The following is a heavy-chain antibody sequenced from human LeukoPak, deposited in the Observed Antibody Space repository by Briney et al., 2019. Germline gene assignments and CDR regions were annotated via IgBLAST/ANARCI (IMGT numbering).Heavy chain of an antibody. CDR1: GGTFSSYA. CDR3: ATYYYGSGSYSRDY. CDR2: VIPIFGTA. Sequence: SVKVSCKASGGTFSSYAISWVRQAPGQGLEWMGGVIPIFGTANYAQKFQGRVTITADESTSTAYMELSSLRSEDTAVYYCATYYYGSGSYSRDYWGQGTLVTVSS. J-gene: IGHJ4*02. V-gene: IGHV1-69*13. D-gene: IGHD3-10*01.